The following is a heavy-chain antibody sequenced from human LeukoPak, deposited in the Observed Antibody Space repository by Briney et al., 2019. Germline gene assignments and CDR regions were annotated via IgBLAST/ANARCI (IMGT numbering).Heavy chain of an antibody. CDR2: ISSDSNAI. CDR1: GFTFSSSV. J-gene: IGHJ3*02. V-gene: IGHV3-48*01. CDR3: ARASEDEWELLTDDAFDI. Sequence: GGSLRLSCAASGFTFSSSVMDWVRQAPGKGLEWVSYISSDSNAIYYADSVKGRFTISRDNAKNSLYLQMNSLRAEDTALYYCARASEDEWELLTDDAFDIWGQGTMVTVSS. D-gene: IGHD1-26*01.